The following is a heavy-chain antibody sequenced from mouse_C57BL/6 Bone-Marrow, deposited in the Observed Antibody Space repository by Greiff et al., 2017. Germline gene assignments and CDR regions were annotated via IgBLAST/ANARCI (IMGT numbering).Heavy chain of an antibody. CDR1: GFNIKDYY. V-gene: IGHV14-2*01. J-gene: IGHJ4*01. CDR2: IDPEDGET. Sequence: VQLQQSGAELVKPGASVKLSCTASGFNIKDYYMHWVKQRTEQGLEWIGRIDPEDGETKYAPQFKGKATITADTSSNTAFLQISSLISEDTAVYYCARWGYAMDYWGQGTSVTVSS. CDR3: ARWGYAMDY.